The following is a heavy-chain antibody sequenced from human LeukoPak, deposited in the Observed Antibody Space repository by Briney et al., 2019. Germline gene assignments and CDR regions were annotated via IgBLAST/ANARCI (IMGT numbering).Heavy chain of an antibody. CDR1: GFTFSGSA. D-gene: IGHD1-26*01. CDR2: IRSKANSYAT. V-gene: IGHV3-73*01. Sequence: GGSLRLSCAASGFTFSGSAMHWVRQASGKGLGWVGRIRSKANSYATAYAASVKGRFTISRDDSKNTAYLQMNSLKTEDTAVYYCTRHGNSGSRCFDYWGQGTLVTVSS. CDR3: TRHGNSGSRCFDY. J-gene: IGHJ4*02.